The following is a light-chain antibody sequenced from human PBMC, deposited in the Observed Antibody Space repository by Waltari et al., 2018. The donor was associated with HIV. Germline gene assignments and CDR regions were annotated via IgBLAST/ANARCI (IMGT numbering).Light chain of an antibody. J-gene: IGKJ4*01. CDR2: QAS. CDR3: QERSNWPALT. Sequence: ELVLTQSPATLSLSPGERASLSCRASQSVRSFLAWYQPKPGQAPRLPIYQASTRATGIPARFSGSGSGTDFTLTISSLEPEDFAVYYCQERSNWPALTFGGGTKVEIK. CDR1: QSVRSF. V-gene: IGKV3-11*01.